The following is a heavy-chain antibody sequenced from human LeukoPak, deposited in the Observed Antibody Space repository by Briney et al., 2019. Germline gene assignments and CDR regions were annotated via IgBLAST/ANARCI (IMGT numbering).Heavy chain of an antibody. D-gene: IGHD3-9*01. J-gene: IGHJ3*02. CDR3: ATNYEILSGYPKNYYFHI. Sequence: SVKVSCQGSGGTFSRYAISWVRQAPGQGPEWMGGIIPLFRKANYAQKFQGRVTITADRSTNTAFMELSSLRSEDTAMYYCATNYEILSGYPKNYYFHIWGQGTMVTVSS. CDR1: GGTFSRYA. V-gene: IGHV1-69*06. CDR2: IIPLFRKA.